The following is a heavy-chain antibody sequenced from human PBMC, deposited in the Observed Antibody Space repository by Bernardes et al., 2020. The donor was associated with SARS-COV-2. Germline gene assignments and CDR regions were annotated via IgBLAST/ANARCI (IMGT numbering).Heavy chain of an antibody. CDR1: GYTLTALS. CDR2: FDPEDGAT. J-gene: IGHJ3*02. CDR3: ATDLGSGRYLGVAFDI. Sequence: ASLKDSCKVSGYTLTALSMHWVRQAPGKGLEWMGGFDPEDGATIYAQKFQGRVTMTEDTSTDTAYMELSSLRSEDTAVYYCATDLGSGRYLGVAFDIWGQGTMVTVSS. D-gene: IGHD1-26*01. V-gene: IGHV1-24*01.